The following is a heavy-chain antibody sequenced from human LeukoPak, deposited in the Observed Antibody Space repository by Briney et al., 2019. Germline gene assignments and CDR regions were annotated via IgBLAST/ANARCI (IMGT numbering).Heavy chain of an antibody. Sequence: PGGSLRLSCAASGFTFSSYAMSWVRQAPGKGLEWVSAISGSGGSTYYADSVKGRFTISRDKSKNTLYLQMNSLRAEDTAVYYCATRSLIGYYYYGMDVWGQGTTVTVSS. J-gene: IGHJ6*02. V-gene: IGHV3-23*01. D-gene: IGHD2-15*01. CDR3: ATRSLIGYYYYGMDV. CDR2: ISGSGGST. CDR1: GFTFSSYA.